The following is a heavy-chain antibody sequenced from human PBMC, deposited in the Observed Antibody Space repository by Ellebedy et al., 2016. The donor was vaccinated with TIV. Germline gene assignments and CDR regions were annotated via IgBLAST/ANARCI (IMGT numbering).Heavy chain of an antibody. CDR1: GGSFRGYY. J-gene: IGHJ4*02. CDR3: AMQWYSSSWYSS. CDR2: INHSGST. V-gene: IGHV4-34*01. Sequence: MPSETLSLTCAVYGGSFRGYYLSWILQPPGKGLEWIGEINHSGSTNYNPALKSRVTISVDTSKNQFSLKLSSVTAADTAVYYCAMQWYSSSWYSSWGQGTLVTVSS. D-gene: IGHD6-13*01.